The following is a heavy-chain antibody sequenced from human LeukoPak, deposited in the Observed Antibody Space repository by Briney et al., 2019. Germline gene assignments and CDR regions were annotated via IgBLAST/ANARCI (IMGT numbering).Heavy chain of an antibody. CDR2: ISSSGSTI. CDR1: EFTFSDYY. Sequence: PGGSLRLSCAASEFTFSDYYMSWIRQAPGKGLEWVSYISSSGSTIYYADSVKGRFTISRDNAKNSLYLQMNSLRAEDTAVYYCARSRLDSSGYYYHWYYYYGMDVWGQGTTVTVSS. D-gene: IGHD3-22*01. J-gene: IGHJ6*02. V-gene: IGHV3-11*01. CDR3: ARSRLDSSGYYYHWYYYYGMDV.